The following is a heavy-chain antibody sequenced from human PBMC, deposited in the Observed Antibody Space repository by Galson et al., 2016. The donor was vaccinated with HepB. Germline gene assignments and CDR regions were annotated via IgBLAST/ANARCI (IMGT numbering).Heavy chain of an antibody. CDR2: IKPDGTQK. CDR3: VSCHHKRLDY. Sequence: SLRLSCAASGFTFSSYWMCWVRQAPGKGLEWVSNIKPDGTQKYYVDSVKGRFTISRDNAKNSLYLQMNSLRAEDTAVFYCVSCHHKRLDYWGLGTLVTVSS. CDR1: GFTFSSYW. D-gene: IGHD1-1*01. J-gene: IGHJ4*02. V-gene: IGHV3-7*01.